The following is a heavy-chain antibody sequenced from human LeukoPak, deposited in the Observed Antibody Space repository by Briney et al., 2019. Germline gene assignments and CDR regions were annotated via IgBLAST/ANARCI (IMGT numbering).Heavy chain of an antibody. CDR1: SGSISSYY. CDR3: ARLRAGREYYYYYYMDV. V-gene: IGHV4-4*07. J-gene: IGHJ6*03. Sequence: PSETLSLTCIVSSGSISSYYWSWIRQPAGKGLEWIGRISAGGGTNYISSLKSRVTLSVDTSKNQFSLKLSSVTAADPAVYYCARLRAGREYYYYYYMDVWGKGTTVTVSS. CDR2: ISAGGGT. D-gene: IGHD6-13*01.